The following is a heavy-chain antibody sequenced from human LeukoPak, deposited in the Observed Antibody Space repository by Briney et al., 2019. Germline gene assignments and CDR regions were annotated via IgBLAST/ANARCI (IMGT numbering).Heavy chain of an antibody. CDR3: ARGENYYFHTDV. Sequence: PGGSLRLSCAASGFSVSDSYMSWVRQAPGKALEWVSILYSGGDTYYSASVRGRFTISRDNSKNTLYLQMNTLSAADTAVYFCARGENYYFHTDVWGKGATVTVSS. J-gene: IGHJ6*03. CDR2: LYSGGDT. CDR1: GFSVSDSY. V-gene: IGHV3-66*02. D-gene: IGHD2/OR15-2a*01.